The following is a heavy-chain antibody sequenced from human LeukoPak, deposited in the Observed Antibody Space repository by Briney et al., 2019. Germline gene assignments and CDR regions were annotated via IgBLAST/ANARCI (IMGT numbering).Heavy chain of an antibody. Sequence: SETLSLTCTVSGGSISSGGYYWSWIRQPPGKGLEWIGYIYHSGSTYYNPSLKSRVTISVDRSKNQFSLKLSSVTAADTAVYYCARGGWELLLDRWGQGTLVTVSS. V-gene: IGHV4-30-2*01. CDR2: IYHSGST. CDR3: ARGGWELLLDR. D-gene: IGHD1-26*01. CDR1: GGSISSGGYY. J-gene: IGHJ5*02.